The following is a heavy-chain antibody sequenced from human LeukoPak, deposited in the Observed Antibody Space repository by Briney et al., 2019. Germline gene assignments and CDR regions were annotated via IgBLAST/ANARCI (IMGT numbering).Heavy chain of an antibody. CDR1: GFTFSSYG. V-gene: IGHV3-33*01. Sequence: QPGRSLRLSCAASGFTFSSYGRHWVRQAPGKGLEWVAVIWYDGSNKYYADSVKGRFTISRDNSKNTLYLQMNSLRAEDTAVYYCARAEGYADDFDYWGQGTLVTVSS. CDR3: ARAEGYADDFDY. CDR2: IWYDGSNK. D-gene: IGHD5-18*01. J-gene: IGHJ4*02.